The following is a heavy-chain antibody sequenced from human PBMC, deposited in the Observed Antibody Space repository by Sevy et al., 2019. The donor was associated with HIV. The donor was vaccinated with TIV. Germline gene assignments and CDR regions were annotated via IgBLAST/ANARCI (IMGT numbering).Heavy chain of an antibody. V-gene: IGHV4-31*03. D-gene: IGHD3-22*01. CDR1: GGSIISSAYS. J-gene: IGHJ5*02. CDR3: ARVYESGGYYGSSPYWFDP. CDR2: ISHSGRT. Sequence: SETLSLTCTVSGGSIISSAYSWSWIRQHLGKGLECVGYISHSGRTYYNPSLRSRLTISIDTSKNQFSLNLSSVTAADTAVYYCARVYESGGYYGSSPYWFDPWGQRTLVTVSS.